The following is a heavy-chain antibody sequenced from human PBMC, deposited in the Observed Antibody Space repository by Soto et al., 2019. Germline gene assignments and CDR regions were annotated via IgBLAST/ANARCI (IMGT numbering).Heavy chain of an antibody. J-gene: IGHJ5*02. CDR2: ISYDGSHK. Sequence: QVQLVESGGGVVQPGRSLRLSCAASGFTFSSYGMHGVRQAPGKGLEWVAVISYDGSHKYYADSVKGRFTISRDNSKNPLYLQMNSLRAEDTAVYYCAKCGGLDTHNWFDPWGQGTLVTVSS. CDR3: AKCGGLDTHNWFDP. CDR1: GFTFSSYG. D-gene: IGHD1-1*01. V-gene: IGHV3-30*18.